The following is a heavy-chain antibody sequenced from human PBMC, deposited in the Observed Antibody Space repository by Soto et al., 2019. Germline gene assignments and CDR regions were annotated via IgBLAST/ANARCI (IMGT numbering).Heavy chain of an antibody. J-gene: IGHJ6*02. CDR3: ARDSQLREYSSSGYYYYGMDV. Sequence: QVQLQESGPGLVKPSQTLSLTCTVSGGSISSGGYYWSWIRQHPGKGLEWIGYIYYSGSTYYNPSLTSRVTISVDTSKNQFSLKLSSVTAADTAVYYCARDSQLREYSSSGYYYYGMDVWGQGTTVTVSS. CDR1: GGSISSGGYY. CDR2: IYYSGST. D-gene: IGHD6-6*01. V-gene: IGHV4-31*03.